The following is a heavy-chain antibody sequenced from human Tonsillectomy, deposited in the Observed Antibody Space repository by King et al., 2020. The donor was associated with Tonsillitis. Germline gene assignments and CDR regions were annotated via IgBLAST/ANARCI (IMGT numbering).Heavy chain of an antibody. Sequence: VQLVESGGGLVQPGGSLRLSCAASGFTFSSYTMNWVRQAPGKGLEWVSYISSTSGTIYYADSVKGRFTISRDNANNSLYLQMNSLRAEDTAVYYCARVHYYDNSGYSYFDYWGQGTLVTVSS. CDR1: GFTFSSYT. J-gene: IGHJ4*02. CDR2: ISSTSGTI. V-gene: IGHV3-48*01. CDR3: ARVHYYDNSGYSYFDY. D-gene: IGHD3-22*01.